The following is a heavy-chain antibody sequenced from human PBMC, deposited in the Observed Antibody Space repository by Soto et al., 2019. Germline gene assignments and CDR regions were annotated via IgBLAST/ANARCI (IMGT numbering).Heavy chain of an antibody. CDR3: ARHPSNIVATTAFDY. Sequence: QVQLQESGPGLVKPSETLSLTCTVSGGSISSYYWSWIRQPPGKGLEWIGYIYYSGSTNYNPSLKSRVTISVDTSKNQFSLKLSSVTAADTAVYYCARHPSNIVATTAFDYWGQGTLVTVSS. CDR2: IYYSGST. D-gene: IGHD5-12*01. J-gene: IGHJ4*02. CDR1: GGSISSYY. V-gene: IGHV4-59*01.